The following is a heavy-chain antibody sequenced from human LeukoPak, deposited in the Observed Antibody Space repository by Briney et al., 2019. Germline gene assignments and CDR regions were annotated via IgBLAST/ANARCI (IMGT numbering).Heavy chain of an antibody. J-gene: IGHJ4*02. D-gene: IGHD3-3*01. CDR2: INAGNGNT. Sequence: ASVKVSCKASGYTFSSYAIHWVRQAPGERLEWMGWINAGNGNTKYSQKFQGRVTITRDTSASTAYMELSSLRFEDTAVYYCTLFDYDSWSAYLHWGQGALVTVSS. CDR3: TLFDYDSWSAYLH. CDR1: GYTFSSYA. V-gene: IGHV1-3*01.